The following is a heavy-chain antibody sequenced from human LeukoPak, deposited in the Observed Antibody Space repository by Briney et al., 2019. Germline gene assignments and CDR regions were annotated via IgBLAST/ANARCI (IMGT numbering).Heavy chain of an antibody. CDR1: VFTFSSYS. J-gene: IGHJ6*04. CDR3: AELGITMIGGV. CDR2: INSSSSYI. D-gene: IGHD3-10*02. V-gene: IGHV3-21*04. Sequence: GGSLRLSCVASVFTFSSYSMNGVRQAPGRGLEWVSSINSSSSYIYYADSVKGRFIISRDKAKNSLDLQMNSLRAEDTAVYYCAELGITMIGGVWGKGTTVTVSS.